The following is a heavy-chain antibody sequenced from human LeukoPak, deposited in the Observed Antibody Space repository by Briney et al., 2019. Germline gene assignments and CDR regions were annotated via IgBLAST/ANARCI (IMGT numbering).Heavy chain of an antibody. D-gene: IGHD3-22*01. CDR1: GFPFNAYN. V-gene: IGHV3-30*02. J-gene: IGHJ4*02. CDR2: IRNDETEI. CDR3: AKGAFDYYDPTRIPYYFDY. Sequence: GGSLRLSCTAPGFPFNAYNIHWIRQSPGRGLEWVSFIRNDETEIHYADFAKGRFTISRDNSKNTLYLQMSSLRAEDSAIYHCAKGAFDYYDPTRIPYYFDYWGQGALVTVSS.